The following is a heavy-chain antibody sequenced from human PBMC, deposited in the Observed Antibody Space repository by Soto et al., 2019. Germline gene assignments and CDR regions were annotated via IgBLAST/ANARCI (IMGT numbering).Heavy chain of an antibody. CDR2: ISYDGSNK. V-gene: IGHV3-30-3*01. CDR3: AREERGGYFDY. J-gene: IGHJ4*02. Sequence: QVQLVESGGGVVQPGRSLRLSCAASGFTFSSYAMHWVRQAPGKGLEWVAVISYDGSNKYYADSVKGRFTISRDNSKNTLYLQMNSRRAEDTAVYYCAREERGGYFDYWGQGTLVTVSS. CDR1: GFTFSSYA.